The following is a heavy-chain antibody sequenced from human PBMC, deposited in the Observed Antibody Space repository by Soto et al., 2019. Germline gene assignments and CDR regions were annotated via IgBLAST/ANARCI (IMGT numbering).Heavy chain of an antibody. J-gene: IGHJ4*02. V-gene: IGHV1-69*13. CDR1: GGTFSSYA. Sequence: ASVKVSCKASGGTFSSYAISWVRQAPGQGLEWMGGIIPIFGTANYAQKFQGRVTITADESTSTAYMELSSLRSEDTAVYYCESSGYCSGGSCLYYDYWGQGTLVTVSS. CDR3: ESSGYCSGGSCLYYDY. CDR2: IIPIFGTA. D-gene: IGHD2-15*01.